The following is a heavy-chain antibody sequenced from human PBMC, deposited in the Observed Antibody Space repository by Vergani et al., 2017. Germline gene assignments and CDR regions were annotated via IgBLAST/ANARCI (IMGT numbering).Heavy chain of an antibody. CDR1: GFTFSSYA. D-gene: IGHD5-18*01. V-gene: IGHV3-30-3*01. J-gene: IGHJ4*02. CDR3: AAPKYPRDTAMARIDY. Sequence: QVQLVESGGGVVQPGRSLRLSCAASGFTFSSYAMHWVRQAPGKGLEWVAVISYDGSNKYYADSVKGRFTISSDNSKNTLYLQMNSLRAEDTAVYYCAAPKYPRDTAMARIDYWGQGTLVTGSS. CDR2: ISYDGSNK.